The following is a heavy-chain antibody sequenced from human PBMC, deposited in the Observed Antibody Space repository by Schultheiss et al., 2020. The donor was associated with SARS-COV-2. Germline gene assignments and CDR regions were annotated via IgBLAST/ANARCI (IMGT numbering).Heavy chain of an antibody. V-gene: IGHV3-23*01. J-gene: IGHJ2*01. CDR2: ISGSGGNT. CDR1: GFSFSTFP. Sequence: GGSLRLSCEASGFSFSTFPMSWVRQAPGRGLQWVSLISGSGGNTYYADSVKGRFTISRDNAKNSLYLQMNSLRAEDTAVYYCARDRRYYYDSSGYYYWYFDLWGRGTLVTVSS. D-gene: IGHD3-22*01. CDR3: ARDRRYYYDSSGYYYWYFDL.